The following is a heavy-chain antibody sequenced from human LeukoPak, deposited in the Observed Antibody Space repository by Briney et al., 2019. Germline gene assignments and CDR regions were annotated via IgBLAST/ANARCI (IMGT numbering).Heavy chain of an antibody. D-gene: IGHD4-23*01. J-gene: IGHJ1*01. Sequence: SETLSLTCTVSGGSISSSSYYWGWIRQPPGKGLEWIGSIYYSGSTYYNPSLKSRVTISVDTSKNQFSLKLSSVTAADTAVYYCAREGGGNPRPEYFQHWGQGTLATVSS. CDR2: IYYSGST. V-gene: IGHV4-39*07. CDR3: AREGGGNPRPEYFQH. CDR1: GGSISSSSYY.